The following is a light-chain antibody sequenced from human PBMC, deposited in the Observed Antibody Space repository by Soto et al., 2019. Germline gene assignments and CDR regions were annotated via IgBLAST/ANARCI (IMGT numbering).Light chain of an antibody. J-gene: IGLJ3*02. CDR2: EVD. CDR3: SSYAGSLGV. Sequence: QSALTQPPSASGSPGQSVTISCTGTSSDVGAYNYVSWYQQHPGKAPKLMIYEVDKRPSGVPDRFSGSKSGNTASLTVSGLQAEDEAYYHCSSYAGSLGVFGGGTKLTVL. V-gene: IGLV2-8*01. CDR1: SSDVGAYNY.